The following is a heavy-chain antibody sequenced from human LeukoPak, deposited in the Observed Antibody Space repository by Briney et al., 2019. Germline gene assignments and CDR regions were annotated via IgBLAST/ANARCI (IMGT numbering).Heavy chain of an antibody. Sequence: GGSLRLSCAASGFTFSSYGMHWVRQAPGKGLEWAAVIWYDGSNKYYADSVKGRFTISRDNSKNTLYLQMNSLRAEDTAVYYCARVAGDWPSYYFDYWGQGTLVTVSS. CDR1: GFTFSSYG. CDR2: IWYDGSNK. CDR3: ARVAGDWPSYYFDY. J-gene: IGHJ4*02. D-gene: IGHD2-21*02. V-gene: IGHV3-33*01.